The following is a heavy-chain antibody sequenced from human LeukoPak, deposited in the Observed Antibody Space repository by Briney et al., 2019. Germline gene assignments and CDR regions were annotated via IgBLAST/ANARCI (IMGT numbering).Heavy chain of an antibody. CDR2: ISSSSSYI. J-gene: IGHJ4*02. CDR1: GFTFSDYY. V-gene: IGHV3-11*06. CDR3: ARDTIVGATGFDY. Sequence: GGSLRLSCAASGFTFSDYYMSWIRQAPGKGLEWVSSISSSSSYIYYADSVKGRFTISRDNAKNSLYLQMNSLRAEDTAVYYCARDTIVGATGFDYWGQGTLVTVSS. D-gene: IGHD1-26*01.